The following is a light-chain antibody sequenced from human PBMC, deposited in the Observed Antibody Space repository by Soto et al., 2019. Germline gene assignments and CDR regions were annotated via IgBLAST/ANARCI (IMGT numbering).Light chain of an antibody. CDR2: GAS. CDR1: QSVSSNY. J-gene: IGKJ1*01. V-gene: IGKV3-20*01. Sequence: EIVLTQSPVTLSLSPGERATLSCRASQSVSSNYFGWYQQKPGQAPRLLNYGASSRATGIADRFSGSGSGTDFTLTISRLEPEDFAVYYCQQYGNSPLTFGQGTKVEIK. CDR3: QQYGNSPLT.